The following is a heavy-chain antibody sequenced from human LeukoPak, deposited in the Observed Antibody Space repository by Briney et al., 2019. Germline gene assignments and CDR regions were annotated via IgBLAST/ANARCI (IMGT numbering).Heavy chain of an antibody. CDR3: ASDDYYDSP. D-gene: IGHD3-22*01. J-gene: IGHJ4*02. CDR1: GFTFSSYG. V-gene: IGHV3-30*03. CDR2: ISYDGSNK. Sequence: PGRSLRLSCAASGFTFSSYGMHWVRQAPGKGLEWVAVISYDGSNKYYADSVKGRLTISRDNSKNTLYLQMNSLRAEDTAVYYCASDDYYDSPWGQGTLVTVSS.